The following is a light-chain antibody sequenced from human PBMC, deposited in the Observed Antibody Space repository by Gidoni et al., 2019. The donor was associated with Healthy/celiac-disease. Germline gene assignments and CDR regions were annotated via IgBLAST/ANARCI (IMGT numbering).Light chain of an antibody. J-gene: IGKJ1*01. CDR1: QSISSW. CDR2: DAS. CDR3: QQYNSYSPWT. V-gene: IGKV1-5*01. Sequence: DIQMTQPSATLSASVGDRVTITCRASQSISSWLAWYQQKPGKAPKLLIYDASSLESGVPSRFSGSGSGTEFTLTISSLQPDDFATYYCQQYNSYSPWTFGQGTKVEIK.